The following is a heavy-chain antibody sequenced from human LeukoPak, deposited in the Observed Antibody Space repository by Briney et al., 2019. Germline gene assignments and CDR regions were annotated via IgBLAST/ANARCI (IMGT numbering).Heavy chain of an antibody. Sequence: SVKVSCKASGGTFSSYTISWVRQAWGQGLEWMERIIPIFGIANYAQKFQGRVTITADKSTSTAYMELSSLRSEDTAVYYCASSADGITGTRHWGQGTLVTVSS. J-gene: IGHJ4*02. CDR1: GGTFSSYT. V-gene: IGHV1-69*02. D-gene: IGHD1-7*01. CDR2: IIPIFGIA. CDR3: ASSADGITGTRH.